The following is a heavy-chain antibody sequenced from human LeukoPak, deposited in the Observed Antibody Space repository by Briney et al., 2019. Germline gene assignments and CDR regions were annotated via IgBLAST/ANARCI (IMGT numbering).Heavy chain of an antibody. CDR3: VRGPYALF. D-gene: IGHD2-2*01. J-gene: IGHJ4*02. CDR2: IKQDGTEK. CDR1: GFTFSDYW. V-gene: IGHV3-7*01. Sequence: GGSLRLSXAASGFTFSDYWLSWVRQAPGKGLEWVANIKQDGTEKNYVDSVKGRFTISRDNARSSLSLQMNSLRAEDTAVYYCVRGPYALFWGQGTLVSVSS.